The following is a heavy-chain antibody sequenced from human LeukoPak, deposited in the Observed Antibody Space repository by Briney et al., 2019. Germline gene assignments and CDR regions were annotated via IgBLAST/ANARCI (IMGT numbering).Heavy chain of an antibody. D-gene: IGHD3-22*01. CDR3: ARDRPDSSGYYYYFDY. J-gene: IGHJ4*02. Sequence: SETLSLTCTVSGGSISSSSYYWGWIRQPPGKGLEWIGSIYYSGSTYYNPSLKSRVTISVDTSKNQFSLKLSSVTAADTAVYYCARDRPDSSGYYYYFDYWGQGTLVTVSS. CDR1: GGSISSSSYY. V-gene: IGHV4-39*07. CDR2: IYYSGST.